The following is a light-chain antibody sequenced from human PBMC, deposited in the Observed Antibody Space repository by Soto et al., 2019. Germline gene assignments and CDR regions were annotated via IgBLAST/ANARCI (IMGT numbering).Light chain of an antibody. V-gene: IGKV4-1*01. CDR2: WAS. Sequence: DIVMTQSPDSLAVSVGERATINCKSSQSVLYSSNNKNYLAWYQQKPGQPPKLLIYWASTRESGVPDRFSGSGSGTDFTLTISSLQAEDVAVYYCQQYYSPPWTFGQGTKLEIK. CDR3: QQYYSPPWT. CDR1: QSVLYSSNNKNY. J-gene: IGKJ2*01.